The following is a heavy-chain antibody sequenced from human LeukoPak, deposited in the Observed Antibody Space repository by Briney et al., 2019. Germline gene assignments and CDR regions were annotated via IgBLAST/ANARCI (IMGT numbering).Heavy chain of an antibody. CDR2: ISGSGGST. D-gene: IGHD2/OR15-2a*01. CDR3: ARDFYDGFALDY. J-gene: IGHJ4*02. CDR1: GFTFSSYG. V-gene: IGHV3-23*01. Sequence: GGSLRLSCAASGFTFSSYGLNWVRQAPGKGLEWVSVISGSGGSTYYADSVKGRFTISRDNARNSLYLQMDNLRAEDTGVYYCARDFYDGFALDYWGQGTLVTVSS.